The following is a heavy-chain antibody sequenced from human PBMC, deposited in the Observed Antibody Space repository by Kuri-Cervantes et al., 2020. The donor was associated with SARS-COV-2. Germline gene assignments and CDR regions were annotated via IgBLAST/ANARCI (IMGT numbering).Heavy chain of an antibody. V-gene: IGHV3-66*01. CDR2: IYSGGST. D-gene: IGHD5-18*01. Sequence: GESLKISCAASGFTVSSNYMSWVRQAPGKGLEWVSVIYSGGSTYYADSVKGRFTISRVNSKNTLYLQMNSLRAEDTAVYYCASYSGYSYGMGFGYYYYGMDVWGQGTTVTVSS. J-gene: IGHJ6*02. CDR3: ASYSGYSYGMGFGYYYYGMDV. CDR1: GFTVSSNY.